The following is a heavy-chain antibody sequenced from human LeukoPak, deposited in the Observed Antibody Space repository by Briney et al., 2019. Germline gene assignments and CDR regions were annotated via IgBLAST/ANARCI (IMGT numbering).Heavy chain of an antibody. D-gene: IGHD3-22*01. V-gene: IGHV4-59*01. J-gene: IGHJ4*02. CDR2: IYYSGST. Sequence: SETLSLTCTVSGGSISSYYWSWIRQPPGKGLEWIGYIYYSGSTKYNPSLESRVTISVDTSKNQFSLILNSVTAADTAVYYCARVDYYDSSVFDYWGQGTLVTVSS. CDR1: GGSISSYY. CDR3: ARVDYYDSSVFDY.